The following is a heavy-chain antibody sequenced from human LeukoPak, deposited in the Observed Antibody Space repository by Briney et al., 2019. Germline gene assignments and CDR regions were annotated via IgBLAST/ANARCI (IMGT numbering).Heavy chain of an antibody. CDR2: IIPIFGTA. Sequence: GSSVTVSCKASGGTFSSYAISWVRQAPGQGLEWMGGIIPIFGTANYAQKFQGRVTITADKSTSTAYMELSSLRSEDTAVYYCRWELPQTQFDYWGQGTLVTVSS. D-gene: IGHD1-26*01. V-gene: IGHV1-69*06. CDR3: RWELPQTQFDY. CDR1: GGTFSSYA. J-gene: IGHJ4*02.